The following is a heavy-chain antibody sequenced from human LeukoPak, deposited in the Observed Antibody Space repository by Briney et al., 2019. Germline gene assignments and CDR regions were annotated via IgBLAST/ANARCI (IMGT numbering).Heavy chain of an antibody. CDR2: IYTSGST. V-gene: IGHV4-4*07. Sequence: SPSETLSLTCTVSGGSISSYYWSWIRQPAGKGLEWIGRIYTSGSTNYNPSLKSRVTMSVDTSKNQFSLKLSSVTAADTAVYYCARENDSSGYPVYFDYWGQGTLVTVSS. CDR1: GGSISSYY. D-gene: IGHD3-22*01. CDR3: ARENDSSGYPVYFDY. J-gene: IGHJ4*02.